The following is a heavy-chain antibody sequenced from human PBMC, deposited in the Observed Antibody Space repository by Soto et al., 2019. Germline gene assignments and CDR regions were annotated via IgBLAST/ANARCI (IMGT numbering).Heavy chain of an antibody. D-gene: IGHD1-20*01. CDR3: ARGRYNWNY. Sequence: SETLSLTCAVYAGSLSGFYRSWIRHPPGKGLEWIGEISHSGSTDYNPSLKSRVTIAVDTAKNQLSLKLSSVTAADAAVYYCARGRYNWNYWGQGTLVTVSS. CDR2: ISHSGST. V-gene: IGHV4-34*01. J-gene: IGHJ4*02. CDR1: AGSLSGFY.